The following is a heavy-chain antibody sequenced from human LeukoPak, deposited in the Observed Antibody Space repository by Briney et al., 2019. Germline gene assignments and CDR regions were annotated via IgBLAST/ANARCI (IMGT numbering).Heavy chain of an antibody. Sequence: ASVKISCQASGYTFPSSDINWMRQATGQGLEWMGYMNPNSGTTVYAQKFQGRVTITSDTSIGTAYMELSSLRSEDTAFYYCAREGLDYWGQGTLVTVSS. V-gene: IGHV1-8*03. CDR2: MNPNSGTT. CDR1: GYTFPSSD. J-gene: IGHJ4*02. CDR3: AREGLDY.